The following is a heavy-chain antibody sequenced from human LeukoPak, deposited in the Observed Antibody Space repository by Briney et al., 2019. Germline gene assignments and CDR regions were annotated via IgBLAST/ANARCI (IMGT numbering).Heavy chain of an antibody. CDR2: IYTSGST. CDR3: ARDWSGYSGGAKVGRYYYGMDV. J-gene: IGHJ6*02. CDR1: GGSISSYY. Sequence: SETLSLTCTVSGGSISSYYWSWIRQPAGKGLEWIGRIYTSGSTNYNPSLKSRVTMSVDTSKNQFSLKLSSVTAADTAVYYCARDWSGYSGGAKVGRYYYGMDVWGQGATVTVSS. V-gene: IGHV4-4*07. D-gene: IGHD3-3*01.